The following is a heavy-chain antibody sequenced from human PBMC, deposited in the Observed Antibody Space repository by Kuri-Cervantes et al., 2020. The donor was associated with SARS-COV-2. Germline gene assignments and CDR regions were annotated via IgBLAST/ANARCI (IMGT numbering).Heavy chain of an antibody. CDR1: GYTFTSYG. CDR2: ISAYNGNT. V-gene: IGHV1-18*01. D-gene: IGHD3-10*01. J-gene: IGHJ4*02. Sequence: ASVKVSCKASGYTFTSYGISWVRQAPGQGLEWMGWISAYNGNTNYAQKFQGRVTITADESTSTAYMELSSLRSEDTAVYYCASLGGAGDLSPPFDYWGQGTLVTVSS. CDR3: ASLGGAGDLSPPFDY.